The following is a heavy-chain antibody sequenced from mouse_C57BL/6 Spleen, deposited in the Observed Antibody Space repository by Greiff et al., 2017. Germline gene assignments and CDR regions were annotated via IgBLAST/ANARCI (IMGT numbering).Heavy chain of an antibody. CDR1: GYNFTSYW. CDR2: IDPNSGGT. V-gene: IGHV1-72*01. Sequence: QVQLKQPGAELVKPGASVKLSCKASGYNFTSYWMHWVKQRPGRGLEWIGRIDPNSGGTKYNEKFKSKATLTVDKPSSTTYMQRSSLTYEDFAVYYCARTTAVVVGDYWGQGTTRTVSS. CDR3: ARTTAVVVGDY. D-gene: IGHD1-1*01. J-gene: IGHJ2*01.